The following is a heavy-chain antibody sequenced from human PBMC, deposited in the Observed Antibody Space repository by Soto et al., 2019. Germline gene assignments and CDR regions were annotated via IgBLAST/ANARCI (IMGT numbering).Heavy chain of an antibody. J-gene: IGHJ5*02. CDR2: IIPIFGTA. CDR3: VRARVTWDSFEGRFDP. V-gene: IGHV1-69*12. D-gene: IGHD2-21*02. CDR1: GGTFSSYA. Sequence: QVQLVQSGAEVKKPGSSVKVSCKASGGTFSSYAISWVRQAPGQGLEWMGGIIPIFGTANYAQKFQGRVTITADEAPCCAYMERCGPRSEDTAVYYCVRARVTWDSFEGRFDPWGQGELVIVSS.